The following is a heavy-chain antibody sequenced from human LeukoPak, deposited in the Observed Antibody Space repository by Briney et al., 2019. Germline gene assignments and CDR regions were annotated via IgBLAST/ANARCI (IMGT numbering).Heavy chain of an antibody. V-gene: IGHV3-23*01. J-gene: IGHJ4*02. Sequence: GGSLRLSCAASGITFSTYAMSWVRQAPGKGLEWVSGISGSGGRTYYADSVKGRFTISRDNSRNTLYLQMNSLRAEDTAVYYCAKYGEPQYSSSWYGFDYWGQGTLVTVSS. CDR2: ISGSGGRT. CDR3: AKYGEPQYSSSWYGFDY. CDR1: GITFSTYA. D-gene: IGHD6-13*01.